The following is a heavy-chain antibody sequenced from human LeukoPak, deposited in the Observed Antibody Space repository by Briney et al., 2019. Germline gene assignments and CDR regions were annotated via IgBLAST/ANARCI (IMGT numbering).Heavy chain of an antibody. Sequence: SETLSLTCTVSGGSISSYYWSWIRQPPGKGLEWIGEINHSGSTNYNPSLKSRVTISVDTSRNQFSLKLSSVTAADTAVYYCARDYSNYVWWFDPWGQGTLVTVSS. CDR3: ARDYSNYVWWFDP. J-gene: IGHJ5*02. CDR1: GGSISSYY. D-gene: IGHD4-11*01. V-gene: IGHV4-34*01. CDR2: INHSGST.